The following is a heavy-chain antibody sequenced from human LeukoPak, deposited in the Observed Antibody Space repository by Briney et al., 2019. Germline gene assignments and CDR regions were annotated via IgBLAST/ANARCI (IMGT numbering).Heavy chain of an antibody. D-gene: IGHD4-23*01. CDR3: ATAVAQTHAFDF. J-gene: IGHJ3*01. Sequence: GESLKISCKGSGXTFTNSWIVWVRLMPGKGLEWMGIIYPGDSDTRYSPSFQGQVTISADKSISTAYVQWSSLKASDSAIYYCATAVAQTHAFDFWGQGTMVTVSS. CDR1: GXTFTNSW. V-gene: IGHV5-51*01. CDR2: IYPGDSDT.